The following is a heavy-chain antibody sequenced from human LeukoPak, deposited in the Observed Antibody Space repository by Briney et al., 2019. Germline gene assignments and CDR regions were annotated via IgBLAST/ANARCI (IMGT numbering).Heavy chain of an antibody. J-gene: IGHJ6*02. V-gene: IGHV4-34*01. Sequence: SETLSLTCAVYGGSFSGYYWSWIRQPPGKGLEWIGEINHSGSTNYNPSLKSRVTISVDTSKNQFSLKLSSVTAADTAVYYCARRTRGNSVGFYYYYYGMDVWGQGTLVTVSS. CDR1: GGSFSGYY. CDR2: INHSGST. D-gene: IGHD4-23*01. CDR3: ARRTRGNSVGFYYYYYGMDV.